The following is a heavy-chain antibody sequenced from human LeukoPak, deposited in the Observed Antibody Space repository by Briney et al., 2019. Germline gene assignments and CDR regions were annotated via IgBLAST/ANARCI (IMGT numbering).Heavy chain of an antibody. V-gene: IGHV3-15*01. CDR2: IKSKADGGTS. D-gene: IGHD3-3*01. J-gene: IGHJ4*02. CDR3: TTDKDFWGGYQDF. Sequence: GGSLRLSCVASGFTFTNAWMTWVRQAPGKGLEWVGRIKSKADGGTSDYVASVKGRFIISRNDSKDTMYLQMNSLKIEDTGVYYCTTDKDFWGGYQDFWGQGILVSVSS. CDR1: GFTFTNAW.